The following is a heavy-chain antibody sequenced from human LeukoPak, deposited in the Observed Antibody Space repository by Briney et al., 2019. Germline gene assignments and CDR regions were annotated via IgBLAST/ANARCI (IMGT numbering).Heavy chain of an antibody. Sequence: GALRLSCAASGFTFSNYWLTWVRQAPGNGLEWVANINQDGSRTSYVDSLRGRFTISRDNAKNSLYLQMTSLRAEDTAVYYCARDHSSDWYSLVVTSEYFQHWGQGTLVTVSS. V-gene: IGHV3-7*01. CDR2: INQDGSRT. D-gene: IGHD6-19*01. CDR3: ARDHSSDWYSLVVTSEYFQH. CDR1: GFTFSNYW. J-gene: IGHJ1*01.